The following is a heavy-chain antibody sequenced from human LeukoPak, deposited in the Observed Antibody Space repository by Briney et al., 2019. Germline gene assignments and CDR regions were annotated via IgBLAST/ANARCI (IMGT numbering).Heavy chain of an antibody. CDR1: GFPFSDFS. J-gene: IGHJ4*02. V-gene: IGHV3-23*01. CDR2: TNSGGSST. CDR3: AKQSYARSLGE. D-gene: IGHD2-8*01. Sequence: GGSLRLSCATSGFPFSDFSTSWVRQAPGKGLEWISTTNSGGSSTDYAESVKGRFTISRDNSKNTLYLQMSSLRVEDTAMYYCAKQSYARSLGEGGPGTLVTVSS.